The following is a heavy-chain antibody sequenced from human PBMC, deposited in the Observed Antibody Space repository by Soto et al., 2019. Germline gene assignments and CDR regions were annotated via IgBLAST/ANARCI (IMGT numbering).Heavy chain of an antibody. CDR1: GVTCSSYS. V-gene: IGHV3-48*02. D-gene: IGHD1-26*01. CDR2: ISSSSSTI. Sequence: ERTMRRSCVAAGVTCSSYSINWARQAPGKGLEWVSYISSSSSTIYYADSVKGRFTISRDNAKNSLYLQMNSLRDEDTAVYYCARDSASWYDAYDICRQGTKVTV. J-gene: IGHJ3*02. CDR3: ARDSASWYDAYDI.